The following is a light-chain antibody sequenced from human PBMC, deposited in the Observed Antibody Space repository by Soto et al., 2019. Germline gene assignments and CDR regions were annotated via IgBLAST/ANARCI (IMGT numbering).Light chain of an antibody. CDR3: AAWDDSLNGVV. CDR1: SSNIGSNT. J-gene: IGLJ2*01. CDR2: SNN. Sequence: QSALTQPPSASGTPGQRVTISCSGSSSNIGSNTVNWYQQLPGTAPKLLIYSNNYRPSGVPDRFSGSKSGTSASLAISGLQSEDEADYYCAAWDDSLNGVVFGGGTK. V-gene: IGLV1-44*01.